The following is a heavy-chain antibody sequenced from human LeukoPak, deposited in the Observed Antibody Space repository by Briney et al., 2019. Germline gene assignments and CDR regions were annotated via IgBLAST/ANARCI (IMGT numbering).Heavy chain of an antibody. CDR1: GGSISSGSYY. V-gene: IGHV4-39*01. J-gene: IGHJ4*02. D-gene: IGHD3-10*01. CDR2: IYYSGST. Sequence: SETLSLTCTVSGGSISSGSYYWGWIRQPPGKGPEWIGNIYYSGSTYDNPSLKGRVTISVDTSKNQFSLKLSSVTAADTAVYYCARGGRLLWLMVYWGQGTLVTVSS. CDR3: ARGGRLLWLMVY.